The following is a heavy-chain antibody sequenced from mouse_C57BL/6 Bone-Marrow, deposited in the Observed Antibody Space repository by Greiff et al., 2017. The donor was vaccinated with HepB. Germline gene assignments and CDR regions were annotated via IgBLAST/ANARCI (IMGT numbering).Heavy chain of an antibody. CDR1: GYTFTDYE. V-gene: IGHV1-15*01. CDR3: TRVFSTTVVAHLDY. J-gene: IGHJ2*01. D-gene: IGHD1-1*01. Sequence: QVQLQQSGAELVRPGASVTLSCKASGYTFTDYEMHWVKQTPVHGLEWIGAIDPETGGTAYNQKFKGKAILTADKSSSPAYMELRSLTSEDSAVYYGTRVFSTTVVAHLDYWGQGTTLTVSS. CDR2: IDPETGGT.